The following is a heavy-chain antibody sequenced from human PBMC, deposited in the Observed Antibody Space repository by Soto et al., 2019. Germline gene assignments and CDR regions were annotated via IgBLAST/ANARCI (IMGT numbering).Heavy chain of an antibody. D-gene: IGHD6-6*01. CDR1: GGSISSYY. CDR3: ARGSSIAGLYYGMDV. J-gene: IGHJ6*02. CDR2: NYYSGIT. Sequence: KPSETLSLTCTVSGGSISSYYWSWIRQPPGKGLEWIGYNYYSGITYYNPSLKSRVTISLDTSKNQFSLKLSSVTAADTAVYYCARGSSIAGLYYGMDVWGQGTTVTVSS. V-gene: IGHV4-59*12.